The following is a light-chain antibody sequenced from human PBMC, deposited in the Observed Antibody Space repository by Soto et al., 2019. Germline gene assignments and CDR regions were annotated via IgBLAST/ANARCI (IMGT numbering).Light chain of an antibody. CDR2: AAS. J-gene: IGKJ4*01. CDR3: QQVNSYPLT. V-gene: IGKV1-9*01. Sequence: DIQLTQSPSFLSASVGDRVTITCRASQGISSYLTWSQQQPGKAPKLLIYAASTLESGVPSRFSGSGSGTEFTLTISSLQPEDFATYDCQQVNSYPLTFGGRTKVEIK. CDR1: QGISSY.